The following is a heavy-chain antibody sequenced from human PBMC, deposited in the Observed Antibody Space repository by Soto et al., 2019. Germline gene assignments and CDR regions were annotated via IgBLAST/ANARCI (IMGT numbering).Heavy chain of an antibody. CDR1: GFTFSSYA. CDR3: AKVPIDYDILTGYPPNWFDP. D-gene: IGHD3-9*01. CDR2: ISGSGGST. V-gene: IGHV3-23*01. J-gene: IGHJ5*02. Sequence: GGSLRLSCAASGFTFSSYAMSWVRQAPGKGLEWVSAISGSGGSTYYADSVKGRFTISRDNSKNTLYLQMNSLRAEDTAVYYCAKVPIDYDILTGYPPNWFDPWGQGTLVTVSS.